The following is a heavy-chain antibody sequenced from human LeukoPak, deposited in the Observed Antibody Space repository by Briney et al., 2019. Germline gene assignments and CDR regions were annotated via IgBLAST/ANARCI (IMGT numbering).Heavy chain of an antibody. J-gene: IGHJ4*02. CDR3: ARARRPYYYDSSGYYVLDY. Sequence: GGSLRLSCAASGFTFSSYAMSWVRQAPGKGLEWVSAISGSGGSTYYADSVKGRFTISRDNSKNTLYLQMNSLRAEDTAVYYCARARRPYYYDSSGYYVLDYWGQGTLVTVSS. V-gene: IGHV3-23*01. D-gene: IGHD3-22*01. CDR2: ISGSGGST. CDR1: GFTFSSYA.